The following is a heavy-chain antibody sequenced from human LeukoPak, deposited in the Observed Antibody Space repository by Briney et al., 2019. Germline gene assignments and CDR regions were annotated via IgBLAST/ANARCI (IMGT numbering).Heavy chain of an antibody. CDR3: AILIGAIVVVPAARPPFEYYSDY. CDR2: IRYDGSNK. J-gene: IGHJ4*02. D-gene: IGHD2-2*01. V-gene: IGHV3-30*02. Sequence: PGGSLRLSCAASGFTFSSYGMHWVRQAPGKGLEWVAFIRYDGSNKYYADSVKGRFTISRDNSKNTLYLQMNSLRAEDTAVYYCAILIGAIVVVPAARPPFEYYSDYWGQGTLVTVSS. CDR1: GFTFSSYG.